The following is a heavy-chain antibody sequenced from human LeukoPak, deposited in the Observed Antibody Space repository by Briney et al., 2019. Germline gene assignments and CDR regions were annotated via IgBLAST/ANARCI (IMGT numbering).Heavy chain of an antibody. CDR3: VRRDFWSGYSNWFDP. Sequence: SETLSLTCTVSGGSISSYYWSWLRQPPGKGLEWIGYIYYSGSTNYNPSLKSRVTISVDTSKNQLSLKLSSVTAADTAVYYCVRRDFWSGYSNWFDPWGQGTLVTVSS. CDR2: IYYSGST. J-gene: IGHJ5*02. CDR1: GGSISSYY. V-gene: IGHV4-59*01. D-gene: IGHD3-3*01.